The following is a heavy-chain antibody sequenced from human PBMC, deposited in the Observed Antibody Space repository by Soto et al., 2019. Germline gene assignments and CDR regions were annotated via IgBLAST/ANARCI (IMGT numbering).Heavy chain of an antibody. D-gene: IGHD6-6*01. Sequence: QLQLQESGPGLVKPSETLSLTCTVSGGSISSSSYYWGWIRQPPGKGLEWIGSIYYSGSTYYNPSLKSRVTITVDTSKNQFSLKLSSVTAADTAVYDCAGPHSVGYSSSFYFDCWGQGTLVTVSS. CDR2: IYYSGST. J-gene: IGHJ4*02. V-gene: IGHV4-39*01. CDR3: AGPHSVGYSSSFYFDC. CDR1: GGSISSSSYY.